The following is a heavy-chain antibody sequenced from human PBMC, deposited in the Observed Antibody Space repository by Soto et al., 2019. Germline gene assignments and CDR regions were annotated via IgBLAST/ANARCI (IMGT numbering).Heavy chain of an antibody. J-gene: IGHJ4*02. D-gene: IGHD6-19*01. Sequence: QVQLVESGGGVVQPGRSLRLSCAASGFTFSSYGMHWVRQTPGKGLEWVAAIWSDGSDRYYADSVKGRFTVSRDNSKNTLYLQMNSLRAEDTAVYYCARGPVSSAWYFGGNWGQGTLVTVSS. CDR1: GFTFSSYG. CDR2: IWSDGSDR. V-gene: IGHV3-33*01. CDR3: ARGPVSSAWYFGGN.